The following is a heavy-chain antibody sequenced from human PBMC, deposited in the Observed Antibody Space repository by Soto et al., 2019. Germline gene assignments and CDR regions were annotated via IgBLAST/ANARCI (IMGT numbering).Heavy chain of an antibody. CDR2: IKSRIDGATT. CDR3: ATALPPGSYFYDHNGYLLFNY. V-gene: IGHV3-15*01. CDR1: GVTFSRPA. D-gene: IGHD3-22*01. Sequence: GGSLRLSCTPSGVTFSRPAMSGIRQAPGKWLEWLGRIKSRIDGATTEYAASVNGRFTISRDDSRNTLFLDMNSLKTEDTAVYYCATALPPGSYFYDHNGYLLFNYWGQGNRVTVSS. J-gene: IGHJ1*01.